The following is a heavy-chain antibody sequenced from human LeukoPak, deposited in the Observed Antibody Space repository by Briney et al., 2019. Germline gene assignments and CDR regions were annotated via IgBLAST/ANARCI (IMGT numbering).Heavy chain of an antibody. Sequence: GGSLRLSCAASGFIFDDYTMHWVRHAPGKGLEWVSAISGSGDSTYYADSVKGRFTISRDNSKNTLYLQMNSLRAEDTAVYYCAKSRGVAGFDYWGQGTLVTVSS. CDR1: GFIFDDYT. V-gene: IGHV3-23*01. J-gene: IGHJ4*02. D-gene: IGHD6-19*01. CDR2: ISGSGDST. CDR3: AKSRGVAGFDY.